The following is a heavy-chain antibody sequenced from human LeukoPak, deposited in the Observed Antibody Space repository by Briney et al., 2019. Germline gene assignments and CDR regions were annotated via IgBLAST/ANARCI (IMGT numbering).Heavy chain of an antibody. CDR3: AAQKHYYDSSGLHYYYMDV. J-gene: IGHJ6*03. CDR2: INPNSGGT. Sequence: EASVKVSCKASGYTFTGYYMHWVRQAPGQGLEWMGWINPNSGGTDYAQKFQGRVTMTRDTSISTAYMELSRLRSDDTAVYYCAAQKHYYDSSGLHYYYMDVWGKGTTVTVSS. D-gene: IGHD3-22*01. V-gene: IGHV1-2*02. CDR1: GYTFTGYY.